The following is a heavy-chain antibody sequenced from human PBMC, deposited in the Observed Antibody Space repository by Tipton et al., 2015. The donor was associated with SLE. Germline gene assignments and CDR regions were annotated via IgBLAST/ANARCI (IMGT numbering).Heavy chain of an antibody. V-gene: IGHV4-61*09. Sequence: TLSLTCTVSGGSISSGSYYWSWIRQPAGKGLEWIGHIYTSGSTNYNPSLKSRVTISVDTSKNQFSLKVTSVTAADTAVYYCAGLGPLANVGGSTYYHPLDVWGQGTTVTVSS. D-gene: IGHD3-22*01. J-gene: IGHJ6*02. CDR2: IYTSGST. CDR1: GGSISSGSYY. CDR3: AGLGPLANVGGSTYYHPLDV.